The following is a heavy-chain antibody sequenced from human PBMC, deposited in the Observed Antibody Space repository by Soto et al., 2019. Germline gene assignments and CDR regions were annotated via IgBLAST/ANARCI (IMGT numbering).Heavy chain of an antibody. J-gene: IGHJ5*02. CDR3: AKDKLLWFGELLNWFDP. V-gene: IGHV3-23*01. Sequence: PVGSLRLSCAASGFTFSSYAMSWVRQAPGKGLEWVSAISGSGGSTYYADSVKGRFTISRDNSKNTLYLQMNSLRAEDTAVYYCAKDKLLWFGELLNWFDPWGQGTLVTVSS. CDR2: ISGSGGST. CDR1: GFTFSSYA. D-gene: IGHD3-10*01.